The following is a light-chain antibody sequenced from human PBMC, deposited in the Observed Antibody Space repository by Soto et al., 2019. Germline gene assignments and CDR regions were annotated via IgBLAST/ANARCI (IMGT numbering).Light chain of an antibody. CDR2: GAS. V-gene: IGKV3-20*01. Sequence: ETVLTQSPGTLSLSPVERATLSCRASQTIRSNYLAWYRQTPGQAPRLLIYGASNRATGIADRFSGSGSGTDFTLIISRLEPEYFALYYCQQSGSSPWTFGQGTKVEIK. J-gene: IGKJ1*01. CDR1: QTIRSNY. CDR3: QQSGSSPWT.